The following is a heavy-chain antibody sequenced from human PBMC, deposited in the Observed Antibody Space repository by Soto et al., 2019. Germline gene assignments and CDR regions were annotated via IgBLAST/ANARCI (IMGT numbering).Heavy chain of an antibody. CDR1: GGSVTNSSYY. V-gene: IGHV4-39*01. CDR2: VYYRGRS. D-gene: IGHD4-17*01. CDR3: VSQRTTVPTQAHFDY. J-gene: IGHJ4*02. Sequence: PSETLSLTCTVSGGSVTNSSYYWGWIRQSPGKGLEWIGSVYYRGRSYSKSSVKSRVTISVDTSKNRFSLSLNSVTASDTAVYFCVSQRTTVPTQAHFDYWGPGALVPVSS.